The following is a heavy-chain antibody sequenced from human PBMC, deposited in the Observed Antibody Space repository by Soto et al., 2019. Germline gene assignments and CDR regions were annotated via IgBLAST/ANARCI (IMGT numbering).Heavy chain of an antibody. D-gene: IGHD3-3*01. CDR3: ARERYYDFWSGYYNRGEYYYGMDV. CDR1: GGTFSSYA. V-gene: IGHV1-69*01. Sequence: QVQLVQSGAEVKKPGSSVKVSCKASGGTFSSYAISWVRQAPGQGLEWMGGIIPIFGTANYAQKFQGRVTITEDEATSTAYMELSSLRSEDTAVYYCARERYYDFWSGYYNRGEYYYGMDVWGQGTKVTVSS. CDR2: IIPIFGTA. J-gene: IGHJ6*02.